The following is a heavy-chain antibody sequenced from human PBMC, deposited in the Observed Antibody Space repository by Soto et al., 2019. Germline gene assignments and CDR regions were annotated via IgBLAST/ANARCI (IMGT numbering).Heavy chain of an antibody. V-gene: IGHV4-34*01. CDR1: GGSFRGYF. Sequence: SETLSLTCAVSGGSFRGYFWSWIRQSPDKGLEWIGEINDSGSTYYNPSFKSRLTISVDTSKSQISLTLTSVPAADSAVYYCQGGDFWGQGTRVTVSS. CDR2: INDSGST. CDR3: QGGDF. J-gene: IGHJ4*02. D-gene: IGHD3-16*01.